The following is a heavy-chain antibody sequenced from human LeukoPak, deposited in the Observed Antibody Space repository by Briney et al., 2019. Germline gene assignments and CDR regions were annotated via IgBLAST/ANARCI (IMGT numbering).Heavy chain of an antibody. CDR2: INHSGST. J-gene: IGHJ6*02. V-gene: IGHV4-34*01. CDR3: ARVPGIAVATYCYGMDV. D-gene: IGHD6-19*01. Sequence: PSETLSLTCAVYGGSFSGYYWSWIRQPPGKGLEWIGEINHSGSTNYNPSLKSRVTISVDTSKNQFSLKLSSVTAADTAVYYCARVPGIAVATYCYGMDVWGQGTTVTVSS. CDR1: GGSFSGYY.